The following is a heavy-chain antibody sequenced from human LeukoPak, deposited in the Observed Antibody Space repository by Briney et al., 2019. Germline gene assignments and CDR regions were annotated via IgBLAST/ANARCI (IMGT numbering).Heavy chain of an antibody. D-gene: IGHD2-2*01. Sequence: GGTLSLSCAASGFTFSSYSMNWVRQAPGKGLEWVSSISSSSSYIYYADSVKGRFTISRDNAKNSLYLQMNSLRAEDTAVYYCARDGCSSTSCRADYYGMDVWGQGTTVTVSS. CDR2: ISSSSSYI. CDR3: ARDGCSSTSCRADYYGMDV. V-gene: IGHV3-21*01. J-gene: IGHJ6*02. CDR1: GFTFSSYS.